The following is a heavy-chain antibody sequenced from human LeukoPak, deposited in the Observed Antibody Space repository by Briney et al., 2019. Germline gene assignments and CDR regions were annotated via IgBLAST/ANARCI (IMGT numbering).Heavy chain of an antibody. J-gene: IGHJ4*02. CDR3: AKDTGESVGTYYFDY. Sequence: GGSLRLSCAASGFTLSNYWMSWVRQAPGKGLEWVANINQDGSEKYYVDSVKGRFAISRDNAKNSLYLQMNSLRAEDTALYYCAKDTGESVGTYYFDYWGQGTLVTVSS. CDR1: GFTLSNYW. CDR2: INQDGSEK. D-gene: IGHD1-1*01. V-gene: IGHV3-7*03.